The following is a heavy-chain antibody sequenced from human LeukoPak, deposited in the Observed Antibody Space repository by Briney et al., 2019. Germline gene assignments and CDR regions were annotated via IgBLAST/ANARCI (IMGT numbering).Heavy chain of an antibody. Sequence: GGSLRLSCAASGFTFSDYGMHWVRQAPGKGREWVAFLRYDGTNEYYSDSVRGRFSISRDNSKNTVYLQMNRLRAEDTAVYYCAKDRISLGELLSSLEYWGQGILVTVSS. CDR3: AKDRISLGELLSSLEY. J-gene: IGHJ4*02. V-gene: IGHV3-30*02. CDR1: GFTFSDYG. D-gene: IGHD3-10*01. CDR2: LRYDGTNE.